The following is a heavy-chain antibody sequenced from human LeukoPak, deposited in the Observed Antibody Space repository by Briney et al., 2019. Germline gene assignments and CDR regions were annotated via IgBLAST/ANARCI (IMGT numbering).Heavy chain of an antibody. Sequence: SETLSLTCTVSGGSISSSSYYWGWIRQPPGKGLEWIGIIYYSGSTYYNPSLKSRVTISVDTSKNHFSLKLSSVTAADTAVYYCARASAYYYDSSGYYYWGQGTLVTVSS. D-gene: IGHD3-22*01. CDR2: IYYSGST. CDR1: GGSISSSSYY. CDR3: ARASAYYYDSSGYYY. J-gene: IGHJ4*02. V-gene: IGHV4-39*02.